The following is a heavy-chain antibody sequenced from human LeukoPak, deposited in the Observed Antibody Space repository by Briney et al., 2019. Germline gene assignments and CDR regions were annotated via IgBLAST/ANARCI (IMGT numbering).Heavy chain of an antibody. Sequence: SQTLSLTCTVSGGSISSSSYYWGWIRQPPGKGLEWIGSIYYSGSTYYNPSLKSRVTISVDTSKNQFSLKLSSVTAADTAVYYCATYDYGDPNWFDPWGQGTLVTVSS. CDR2: IYYSGST. J-gene: IGHJ5*02. D-gene: IGHD4-17*01. V-gene: IGHV4-39*01. CDR3: ATYDYGDPNWFDP. CDR1: GGSISSSSYY.